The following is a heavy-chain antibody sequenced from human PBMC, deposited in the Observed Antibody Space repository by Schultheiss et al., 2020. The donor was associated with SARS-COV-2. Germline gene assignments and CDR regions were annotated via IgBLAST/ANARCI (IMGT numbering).Heavy chain of an antibody. CDR2: IYHSGST. J-gene: IGHJ3*02. Sequence: SETLSLTCTVYGGSFSGYYWSWIRQPPGKGLEWIGEIYHSGSTNYNPSLKSRVTISVDKSKNQFSLKLSSVTAADTAVYYCATDTGIVGAADAFDIWGQGTMVTVSS. CDR1: GGSFSGYY. V-gene: IGHV4-34*01. CDR3: ATDTGIVGAADAFDI. D-gene: IGHD1-26*01.